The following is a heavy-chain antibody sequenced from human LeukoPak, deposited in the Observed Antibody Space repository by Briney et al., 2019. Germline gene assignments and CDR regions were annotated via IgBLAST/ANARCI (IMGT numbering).Heavy chain of an antibody. V-gene: IGHV3-30*02. J-gene: IGHJ6*03. CDR2: IRYDGSNK. Sequence: GGSLRLSCAASGFTFSTYGMHWVRQAPGKGLEWVAFIRYDGSNKYYADSVKGRFTISRDNAKNSLYLQMNSLRAEDTAVYYCARPVPAAPYYYYYYMDVWGKGTTVTVSS. CDR1: GFTFSTYG. D-gene: IGHD2-2*01. CDR3: ARPVPAAPYYYYYYMDV.